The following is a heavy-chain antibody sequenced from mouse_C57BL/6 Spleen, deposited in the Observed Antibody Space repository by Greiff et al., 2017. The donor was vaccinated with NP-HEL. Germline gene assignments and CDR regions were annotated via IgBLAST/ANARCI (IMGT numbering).Heavy chain of an antibody. V-gene: IGHV5-17*01. D-gene: IGHD2-4*01. Sequence: DVMLVESGGGLVKPGGSLKLSCAASGFTFSDYGMHWVRQAPEKGLEWVAYISSGSSTIYYADTVKGRFTISRDNAKNTLFLQMTSLRSEDTAMYYCARPYDYDAYAMDYWGQGTSVTVSS. CDR3: ARPYDYDAYAMDY. CDR1: GFTFSDYG. J-gene: IGHJ4*01. CDR2: ISSGSSTI.